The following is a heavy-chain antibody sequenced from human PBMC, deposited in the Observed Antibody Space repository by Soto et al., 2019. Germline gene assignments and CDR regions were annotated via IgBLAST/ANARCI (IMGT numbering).Heavy chain of an antibody. CDR2: IRSKAYGGTT. CDR1: GFTFGDYA. CDR3: TRDFRDTMIVVAPGDY. J-gene: IGHJ4*02. V-gene: IGHV3-49*04. Sequence: PGGSLRLSCTASGFTFGDYAMSWVRQAPGKGLEWVGFIRSKAYGGTTEYAASVKGRFTISRDDSKSIAYLQMNSLKTEDTAVYYCTRDFRDTMIVVAPGDYWGQGTLVTVSS. D-gene: IGHD3-22*01.